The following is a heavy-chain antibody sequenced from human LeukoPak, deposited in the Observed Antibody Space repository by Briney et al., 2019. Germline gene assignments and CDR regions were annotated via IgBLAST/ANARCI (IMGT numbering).Heavy chain of an antibody. CDR3: ARDSGPFDI. J-gene: IGHJ3*02. CDR1: GFTFSSYG. CDR2: IWYDGSNK. Sequence: PGRSLRLSCAASGFTFSSYGMHWVRQAPGKGLEWVAVIWYDGSNKYYADSVKGRFTISRDNSKNTLYPQMNSLRAEDTAVYYCARDSGPFDIWGQGTMVTVSS. V-gene: IGHV3-33*01.